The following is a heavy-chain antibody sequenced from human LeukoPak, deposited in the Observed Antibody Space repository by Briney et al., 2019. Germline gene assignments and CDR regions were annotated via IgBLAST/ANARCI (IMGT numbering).Heavy chain of an antibody. D-gene: IGHD5-24*01. CDR3: ARRRDGYNSLFDY. J-gene: IGHJ4*02. CDR2: IYYSGST. Sequence: PSETLSLTCTVSGGSVSSGSYYWSWIRQPPGKGLEWIGYIYYSGSTNYNPSLKSRVTISVDTSKNQFSLKLSSVTAADTAVYYCARRRDGYNSLFDYWGQGTLVTVSP. CDR1: GGSVSSGSYY. V-gene: IGHV4-61*01.